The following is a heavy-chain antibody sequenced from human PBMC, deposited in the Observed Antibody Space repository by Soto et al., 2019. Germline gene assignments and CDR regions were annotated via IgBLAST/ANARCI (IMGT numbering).Heavy chain of an antibody. CDR1: GYTFTSYG. V-gene: IGHV1-18*01. D-gene: IGHD6-13*01. J-gene: IGHJ6*02. Sequence: QVPLVQSGAEVKKPGASVKVSCKASGYTFTSYGISWVRQAPGQGLEWMGWISAYNGNTNYAQKLQGRVTMTTDTSTRTAYMELRSLRSDDTAVYYCARDGLGIAAAGTGVRGERRGGSYHLDYYYYGMDVWGQGTTVTVSS. CDR3: ARDGLGIAAAGTGVRGERRGGSYHLDYYYYGMDV. CDR2: ISAYNGNT.